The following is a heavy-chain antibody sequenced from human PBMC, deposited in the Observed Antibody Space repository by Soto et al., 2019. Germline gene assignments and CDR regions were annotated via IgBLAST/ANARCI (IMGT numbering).Heavy chain of an antibody. Sequence: EVQLVESGGGLVQPGRSLRLSCAASGFTFDDYAMHWVWQAPGKGLEWVSGISWNSGSIGYADSVKGRFTISRDNAKNSLYLQMNSLRAEDTALYYCAKGRILVPAGSGAFDIWGQGTMVTVSS. D-gene: IGHD2-2*01. V-gene: IGHV3-9*01. CDR2: ISWNSGSI. CDR3: AKGRILVPAGSGAFDI. CDR1: GFTFDDYA. J-gene: IGHJ3*02.